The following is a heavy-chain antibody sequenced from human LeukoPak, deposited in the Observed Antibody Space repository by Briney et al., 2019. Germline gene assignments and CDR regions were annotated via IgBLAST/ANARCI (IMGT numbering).Heavy chain of an antibody. V-gene: IGHV1-69*13. Sequence: SVKVSCKASGGTFSSYAISWVRQAPGQGLEWMGGIIPIFGTANYAQKFQGRVTITADESTSTAYMELSSLRSEDTAVYYCARDGDHYYDSSGYYFQHWGQGTLVTVSS. CDR3: ARDGDHYYDSSGYYFQH. J-gene: IGHJ1*01. CDR1: GGTFSSYA. D-gene: IGHD3-22*01. CDR2: IIPIFGTA.